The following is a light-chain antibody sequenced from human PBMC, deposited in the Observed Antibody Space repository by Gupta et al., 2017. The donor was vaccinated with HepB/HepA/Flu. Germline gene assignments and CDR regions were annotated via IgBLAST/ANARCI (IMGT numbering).Light chain of an antibody. J-gene: IGLJ2*01. V-gene: IGLV3-1*01. CDR2: QDS. CDR1: KLGDKY. CDR3: PEWDSSTVV. Sequence: SSELTQPPSVSVSPGQTASITRSGDKLGDKYACWYQQKPGPSPVLVIYQDSKRPSGIPELFSGSNSGTTATMTIGGTQAMDDDYYYCPEWDSSTVVFGGGTKLTV.